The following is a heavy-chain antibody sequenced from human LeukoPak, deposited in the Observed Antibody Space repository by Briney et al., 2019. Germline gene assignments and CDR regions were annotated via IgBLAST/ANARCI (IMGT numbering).Heavy chain of an antibody. D-gene: IGHD3-3*01. CDR1: GFTFTNYG. V-gene: IGHV3-23*01. CDR3: AKVWNYDFWSGYPDY. Sequence: GSLRLSCVASGFTFTNYGMSWVRQAPGKGLEWVSAISGSGGSTYYADSVKGRFTISRDNSKNTLYLQMNSLRAEDTAVYYCAKVWNYDFWSGYPDYWGQGTLVTVSS. CDR2: ISGSGGST. J-gene: IGHJ4*02.